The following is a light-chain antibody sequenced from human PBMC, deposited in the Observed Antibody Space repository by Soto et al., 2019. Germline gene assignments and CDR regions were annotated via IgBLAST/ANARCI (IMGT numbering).Light chain of an antibody. J-gene: IGLJ1*01. V-gene: IGLV4-69*01. Sequence: QLVLTQSPSASASLGASVKLTCTLSSRQKTYAIAWHQQQPEKGPRFLMKVNNDGSHTKGDGIPDRFSGSSSGAERYLIISRLQSEDEADFYCQTWGTGLQVFGTGTKLTVL. CDR2: VNNDGSH. CDR1: SRQKTYA. CDR3: QTWGTGLQV.